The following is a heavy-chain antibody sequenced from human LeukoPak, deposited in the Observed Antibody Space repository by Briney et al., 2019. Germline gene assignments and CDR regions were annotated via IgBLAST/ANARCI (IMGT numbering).Heavy chain of an antibody. V-gene: IGHV1-2*02. J-gene: IGHJ1*01. CDR2: INPKSGGT. CDR3: ARGTIGSYSSVHD. CDR1: GYTFTVYY. Sequence: ASVNVSCTASGYTFTVYYMHWVRQAPGQGLEWVGWINPKSGGTDYAQRLQGRVTMTTDTSIATAYMELSRLTSDDTAVYFCARGTIGSYSSVHDWGQGTLVTVSS. D-gene: IGHD1-26*01.